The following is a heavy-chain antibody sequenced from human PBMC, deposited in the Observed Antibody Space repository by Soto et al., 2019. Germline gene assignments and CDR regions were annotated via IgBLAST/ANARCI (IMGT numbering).Heavy chain of an antibody. CDR1: GDSVSSNSAA. J-gene: IGHJ3*02. D-gene: IGHD5-18*01. Sequence: SQTLSLTCAISGDSVSSNSAAWNWIRQSPSRGLEWLGRTYYRSKWYNDYAVFVKSRITINPDTSKNQFSLQLNSVSPEDTAVYYCASGARYSYGYGPPGSFDIWGKGTMVTVSS. V-gene: IGHV6-1*01. CDR3: ASGARYSYGYGPPGSFDI. CDR2: TYYRSKWYN.